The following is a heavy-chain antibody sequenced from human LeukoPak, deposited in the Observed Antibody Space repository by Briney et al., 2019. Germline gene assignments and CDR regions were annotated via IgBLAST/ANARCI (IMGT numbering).Heavy chain of an antibody. Sequence: PGRSLSLSCAASGFIFDTYAMHWVRQAPGQGLEWVALICHDGSHKFYLNSVRGQFTISRDNSKNTVYLQMNNLRPDDTAVYYCARETFGPGSYPDFWGQGTLVTVSS. CDR1: GFIFDTYA. V-gene: IGHV3-33*01. CDR3: ARETFGPGSYPDF. D-gene: IGHD3-10*01. J-gene: IGHJ1*01. CDR2: ICHDGSHK.